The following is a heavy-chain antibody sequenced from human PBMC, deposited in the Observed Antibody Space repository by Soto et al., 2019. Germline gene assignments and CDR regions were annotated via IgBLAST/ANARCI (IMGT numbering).Heavy chain of an antibody. V-gene: IGHV4-39*07. J-gene: IGHJ4*02. Sequence: SETLSLTCSVSGGSINRSPYYWDWIRQSPGKGLEWIGSIYETGRTNHNPLLKSRVTMTVDTSRNQFSLKLSSVTAADTAVYYCATSLRAYSSSVGYWGQGTLVTVSS. CDR3: ATSLRAYSSSVGY. D-gene: IGHD6-6*01. CDR2: IYETGRT. CDR1: GGSINRSPYY.